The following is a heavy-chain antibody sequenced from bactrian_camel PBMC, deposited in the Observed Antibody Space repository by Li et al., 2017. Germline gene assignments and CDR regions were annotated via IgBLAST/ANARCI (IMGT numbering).Heavy chain of an antibody. J-gene: IGHJ4*01. CDR3: AAASPTYPGNGPYCSSHTMDY. V-gene: IGHV3S53*01. CDR1: AYTPANVR. Sequence: HVQLVESGGGSVQAGGSLRLSCAFDAYTPANVRMAWFRQAPGKEREGVASLASDGSSIYANSLKGRFTISQDNAKTTIFLQMNSLQPEDTATYYCAAASPTYPGNGPYCSSHTMDYWAQGTQVTVS. D-gene: IGHD6*01. CDR2: LASDGSS.